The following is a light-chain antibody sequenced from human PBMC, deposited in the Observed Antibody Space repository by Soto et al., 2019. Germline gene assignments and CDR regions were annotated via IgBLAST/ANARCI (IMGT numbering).Light chain of an antibody. CDR1: QSVSSSY. Sequence: ELVMTQPPGTLPYSVGKRPTLSCRASQSVSSSYLAWYQQKPGQAPRLLIYGASSRAAGIPDRFSGSRSGTAYTLIISRLEPEDFAVYYCQQHGRAAVTFGGGTKVDIK. J-gene: IGKJ4*01. V-gene: IGKV3-20*01. CDR2: GAS. CDR3: QQHGRAAVT.